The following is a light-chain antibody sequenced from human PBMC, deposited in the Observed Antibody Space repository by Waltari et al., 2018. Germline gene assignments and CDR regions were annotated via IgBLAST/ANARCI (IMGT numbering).Light chain of an antibody. CDR1: QSLVHSDGKTY. CDR3: MQATQCPLT. V-gene: IGKV2-30*02. J-gene: IGKJ1*01. Sequence: VVLTQSPLSLHLNLGQPATLSCRSSQSLVHSDGKTYFNWLQQRPGQSPRRLIYKVFNRDSGVPDRFSGSGSGTDFTLKISRVEAEDVGTYYCMQATQCPLTFGQGTKVEIK. CDR2: KVF.